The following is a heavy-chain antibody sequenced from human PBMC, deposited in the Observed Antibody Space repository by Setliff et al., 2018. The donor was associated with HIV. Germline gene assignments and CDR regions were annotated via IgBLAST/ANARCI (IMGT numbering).Heavy chain of an antibody. D-gene: IGHD3-22*01. CDR1: GTSINIHY. J-gene: IGHJ4*02. Sequence: SETLSLTCTVSGTSINIHYWSWIRQSPGKAFEWIGYIYSTGSTNYNPSLQSQVTISRDSSENTLYLQMDSLRVEDTAVYYCAKGSGFYDYWGQGTLVTVSS. CDR2: IYSTGST. V-gene: IGHV4-4*08. CDR3: AKGSGFYDY.